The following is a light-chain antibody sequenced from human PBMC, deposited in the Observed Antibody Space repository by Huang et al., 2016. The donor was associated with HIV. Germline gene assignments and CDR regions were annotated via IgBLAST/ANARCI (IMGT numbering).Light chain of an antibody. Sequence: DMVMTQSPGTLSVSPGERATPSCRASQSVKKNLAWYQQKPGQAPRLVISGVSTRDTGVPARFSGNGSETEFTLTITSVQSEDSAVYYCQQYNNWPPYDFGQGTKLEIK. CDR1: QSVKKN. J-gene: IGKJ2*01. CDR2: GVS. CDR3: QQYNNWPPYD. V-gene: IGKV3-15*01.